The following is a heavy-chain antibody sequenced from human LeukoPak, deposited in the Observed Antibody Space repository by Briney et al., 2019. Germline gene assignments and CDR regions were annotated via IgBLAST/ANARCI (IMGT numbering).Heavy chain of an antibody. CDR1: GFTFSSYG. Sequence: PGGSLRLSCAASGFTFSSYGMSWVRQPPGKGLEWVSAISGSGGSTYYVDSVKGRFTISREDAKNSLYLQMNSLRAGDTAVYYCARGRILVAAANLGMDVWGQGTTVTVSS. CDR3: ARGRILVAAANLGMDV. CDR2: ISGSGGST. V-gene: IGHV3-23*01. D-gene: IGHD2-2*01. J-gene: IGHJ6*02.